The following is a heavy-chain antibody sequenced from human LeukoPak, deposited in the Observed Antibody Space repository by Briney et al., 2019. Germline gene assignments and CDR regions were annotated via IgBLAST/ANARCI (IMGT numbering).Heavy chain of an antibody. V-gene: IGHV3-15*01. CDR2: IQSIADDGTI. CDR1: AFTFGSYS. J-gene: IGHJ3*02. Sequence: AESMRLSCAASAFTFGSYSMNWVRPPDGKGMEWIGLIQSIADDGTIDYAAPVKGRFTISRDDTKNTLFLQMNSLKTDDTAFYYCVRERAGAFEIWGQGTMVTVSS. CDR3: VRERAGAFEI.